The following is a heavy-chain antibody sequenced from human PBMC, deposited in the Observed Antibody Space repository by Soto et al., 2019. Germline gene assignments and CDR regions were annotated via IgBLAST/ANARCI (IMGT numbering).Heavy chain of an antibody. Sequence: QVQLVQSGAEVKKPGASVKVSCKASGYTFTSYGISWVRQAPGQGLEWMGWINAYNGNTNYAQKLQGRGTMPTDTSTCTAYMELRSLRSADTAVYYCARVLPPFDPWGQGTLVTVSS. V-gene: IGHV1-18*01. CDR2: INAYNGNT. CDR1: GYTFTSYG. J-gene: IGHJ5*02. CDR3: ARVLPPFDP.